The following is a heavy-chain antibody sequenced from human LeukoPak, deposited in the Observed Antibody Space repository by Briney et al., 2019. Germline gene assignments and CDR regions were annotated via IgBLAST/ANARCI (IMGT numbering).Heavy chain of an antibody. J-gene: IGHJ4*02. Sequence: ASVKVSCKASGYTFTGYYMNWVQQAPGQGLEWMGWINPDSGGTNFAENFQGRVTMTRDTSISTAYMELSSLRSDDTAVYYCARGGDGSGSYYNAEGDYWGQGTLVTVSS. D-gene: IGHD3-10*01. CDR2: INPDSGGT. CDR3: ARGGDGSGSYYNAEGDY. V-gene: IGHV1-2*02. CDR1: GYTFTGYY.